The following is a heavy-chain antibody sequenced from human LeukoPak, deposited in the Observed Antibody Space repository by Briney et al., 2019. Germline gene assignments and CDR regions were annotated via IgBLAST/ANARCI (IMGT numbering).Heavy chain of an antibody. V-gene: IGHV3-15*01. CDR2: IKSKGDSGST. CDR1: GLTFSNAW. D-gene: IGHD3-22*01. J-gene: IGHJ4*02. Sequence: GGSLRLSCVTSGLTFSNAWMSWVRQAPGKGLEWVGRIKSKGDSGSTDYAAPVTGRFTISRDDSRNTLYLQMNSLKSEDTAVYYCTTAVTRDSSGQPDWGQGTLVTVSS. CDR3: TTAVTRDSSGQPD.